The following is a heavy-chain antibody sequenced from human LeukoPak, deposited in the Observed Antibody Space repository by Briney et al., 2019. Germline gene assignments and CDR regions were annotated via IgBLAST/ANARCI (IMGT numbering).Heavy chain of an antibody. Sequence: SETLSLTCTVSGGSISSYYWSWIRQPPGKGLEWIGYIYYSGSTNYNPSLKSRVTISVDTSKNQFSLKLSSVTAADTAVYYCAREPATVVNNWFDPWGQGTLVTVSS. D-gene: IGHD2-21*01. J-gene: IGHJ5*02. V-gene: IGHV4-59*12. CDR1: GGSISSYY. CDR3: AREPATVVNNWFDP. CDR2: IYYSGST.